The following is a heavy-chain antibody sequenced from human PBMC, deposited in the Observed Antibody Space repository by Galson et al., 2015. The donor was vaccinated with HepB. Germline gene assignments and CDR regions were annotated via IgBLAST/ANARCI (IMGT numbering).Heavy chain of an antibody. CDR1: GLTFSSYV. V-gene: IGHV3-23*01. CDR3: AKDVSSSSVWYFDL. Sequence: SLRLSCAVSGLTFSSYVMSWVRQAPGKGLEWVSAISGSGGSTYYADPVKGRFTISRDNYRKMVFLQMNSLRAEDTAVYYCAKDVSSSSVWYFDLWGRGTLVTVSS. D-gene: IGHD6-6*01. CDR2: ISGSGGST. J-gene: IGHJ2*01.